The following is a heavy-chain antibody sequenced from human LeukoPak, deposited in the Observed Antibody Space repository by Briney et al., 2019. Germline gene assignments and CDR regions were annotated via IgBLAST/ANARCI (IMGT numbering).Heavy chain of an antibody. D-gene: IGHD3-22*01. CDR2: IYYSGST. Sequence: SETLSLTCAVYGGSFSGYYWSWIRQPPGKGLEWIGSIYYSGSTYYNPSLKSRVTISVDTSKNQFSLKLSSVTAADTAVYYCARDHTYYYDSSGYYYDYWGQGTLVTVSS. CDR1: GGSFSGYY. J-gene: IGHJ4*02. V-gene: IGHV4-34*01. CDR3: ARDHTYYYDSSGYYYDY.